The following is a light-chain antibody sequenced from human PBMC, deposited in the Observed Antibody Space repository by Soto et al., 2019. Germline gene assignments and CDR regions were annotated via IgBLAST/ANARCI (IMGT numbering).Light chain of an antibody. CDR1: NSDIGSFNL. CDR2: EGS. V-gene: IGLV2-23*01. J-gene: IGLJ2*01. Sequence: QSVLTQPASVSGSPGQSITISCTGTNSDIGSFNLVSWYQQYPGKAPKLMIYEGSKRPSGVSNRFSGAKSGNTASLTISGLQAEDEANYHCCSYAGRSAFVLFGGGTKLTVL. CDR3: CSYAGRSAFVL.